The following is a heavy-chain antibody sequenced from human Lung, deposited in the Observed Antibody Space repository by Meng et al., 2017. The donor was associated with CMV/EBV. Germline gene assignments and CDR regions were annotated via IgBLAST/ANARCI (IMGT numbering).Heavy chain of an antibody. J-gene: IGHJ4*02. CDR2: IKEDGSEK. CDR1: GLRFSRFW. Sequence: QWVGSGGGLVQPGGSLRLSCKVSGLRFSRFWMSWVRQAPGKGLEWVANIKEDGSEKYYVDSVKGRFTISRDNAKNSLYLQMNSLRVEDTAVYYCRDGHYSGRWGQGTLVTVSS. D-gene: IGHD2-8*01. CDR3: RDGHYSGR. V-gene: IGHV3-7*02.